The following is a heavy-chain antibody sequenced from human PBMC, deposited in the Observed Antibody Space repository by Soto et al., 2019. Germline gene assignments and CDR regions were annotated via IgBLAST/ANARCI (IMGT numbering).Heavy chain of an antibody. J-gene: IGHJ6*02. CDR3: ARHCSSTSCYSPPGDYYYYYGMDV. V-gene: IGHV5-51*01. CDR2: IYPGDSDT. Sequence: GESLKISCKGSGYSFTSYWIGWVRQMPGKGLKWMGIIYPGDSDTRYSPSFQGQVTISADKSISTAYLQWSSLKASDTAMYYCARHCSSTSCYSPPGDYYYYYGMDVWGQGTTVTVSS. D-gene: IGHD2-2*01. CDR1: GYSFTSYW.